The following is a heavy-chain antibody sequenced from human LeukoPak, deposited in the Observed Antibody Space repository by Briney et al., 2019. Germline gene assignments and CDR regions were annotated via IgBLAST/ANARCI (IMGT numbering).Heavy chain of an antibody. Sequence: GASVKVSCKASGGTFSSYAISWVRQAPGQGLEWMGRIIPILGIANYAQKFQGRVTITADKSTSTAYMELSSLRSEDTAVCYCARVKGSSSLQHNDYWGQGTLVTVSS. D-gene: IGHD6-6*01. CDR1: GGTFSSYA. J-gene: IGHJ4*02. CDR3: ARVKGSSSLQHNDY. CDR2: IIPILGIA. V-gene: IGHV1-69*04.